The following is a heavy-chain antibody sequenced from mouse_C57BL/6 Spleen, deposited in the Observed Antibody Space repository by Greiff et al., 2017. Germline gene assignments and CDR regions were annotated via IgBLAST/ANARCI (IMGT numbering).Heavy chain of an antibody. V-gene: IGHV1-4*01. CDR3: AREGAPWFAY. CDR2: INPSSGYT. CDR1: GYTFTSYT. J-gene: IGHJ3*01. Sequence: QVHVKQSGAELARPGASVKMSCKASGYTFTSYTMHWVKQRPGQGLEWIGYINPSSGYTKYNQKFKDKSTLTADKSSSTAYMQLSSLTSEDSAGYYGAREGAPWFAYWGQGTLVTVSA.